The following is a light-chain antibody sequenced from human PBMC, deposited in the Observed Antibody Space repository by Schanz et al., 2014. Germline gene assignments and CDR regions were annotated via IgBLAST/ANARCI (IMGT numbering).Light chain of an antibody. Sequence: QSALTQPASVSGSPGQSITISCTGTSSDVGSYKFVSWYQQHPGKAPKLIIYEATNRPSGVSSRFSGSKSVTTASLTVSGLQTEDEADYYCCSYAATFSVVFGGGTKLTVL. CDR1: SSDVGSYKF. CDR2: EAT. V-gene: IGLV2-23*01. CDR3: CSYAATFSVV. J-gene: IGLJ2*01.